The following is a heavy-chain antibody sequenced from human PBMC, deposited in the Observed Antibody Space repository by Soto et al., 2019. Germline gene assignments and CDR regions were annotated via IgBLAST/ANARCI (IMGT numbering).Heavy chain of an antibody. Sequence: ASVKVSCKASGYTFTSYYMHWVRQAPGQGLEWMGIINPSGGSTSYAQKFQGRVTMTRDTSTSTVYMGLSSLRSEDTAVYYCASSSPSGYSYGYYYYGMDVWGQGTTVTVSS. D-gene: IGHD5-18*01. CDR1: GYTFTSYY. J-gene: IGHJ6*02. CDR3: ASSSPSGYSYGYYYYGMDV. V-gene: IGHV1-46*03. CDR2: INPSGGST.